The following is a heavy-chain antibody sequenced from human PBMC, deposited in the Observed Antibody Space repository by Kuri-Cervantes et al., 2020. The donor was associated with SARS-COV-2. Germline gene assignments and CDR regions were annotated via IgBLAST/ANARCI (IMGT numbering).Heavy chain of an antibody. V-gene: IGHV4-61*01. CDR2: IHYSGNT. D-gene: IGHD6-19*01. CDR3: ARLRRHNDGWFATGYYMDV. J-gene: IGHJ6*03. Sequence: ESLKISCTVSSGSVSGGSYYWSWIRQPPGKGLEWIGYIHYSGNTKYNPSLESRVTISVDTSKSQFSLEVNSVTAADTAMYYCARLRRHNDGWFATGYYMDVWGKGTTVTVSS. CDR1: SGSVSGGSYY.